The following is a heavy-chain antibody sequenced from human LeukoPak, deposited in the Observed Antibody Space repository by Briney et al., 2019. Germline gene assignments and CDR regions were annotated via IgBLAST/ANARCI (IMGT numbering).Heavy chain of an antibody. J-gene: IGHJ4*02. V-gene: IGHV3-53*01. CDR2: IYSGGST. Sequence: GGSLRLSCAASGFTVSSNYMSWVRQAPGKGLEWVSVIYSGGSTYYADSVKGRFTISRDNSKNTLYLQMNSLRAEDTAVYYCAKGTHTAMAEYYFDYWGQGTLVTVSS. CDR1: GFTVSSNY. D-gene: IGHD5-18*01. CDR3: AKGTHTAMAEYYFDY.